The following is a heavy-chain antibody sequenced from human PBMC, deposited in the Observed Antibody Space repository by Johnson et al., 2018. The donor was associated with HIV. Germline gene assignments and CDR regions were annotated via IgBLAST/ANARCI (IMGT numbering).Heavy chain of an antibody. V-gene: IGHV3-9*01. CDR2: ISWNSGSI. Sequence: VQLVESGGGVARPGGSLRLSCEASGFIFDDYAMHWVRQAPGKGLEWVSGISWNSGSIGYADSVKGRFTISRDNAKNSLYLQMNSLRAEDTALYYCAKDIGGLQWGAFDIWGQGTMVTVSS. D-gene: IGHD5-18*01. CDR3: AKDIGGLQWGAFDI. CDR1: GFIFDDYA. J-gene: IGHJ3*02.